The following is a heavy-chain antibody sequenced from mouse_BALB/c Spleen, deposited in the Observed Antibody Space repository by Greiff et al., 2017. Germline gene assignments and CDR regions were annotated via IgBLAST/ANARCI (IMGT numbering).Heavy chain of an antibody. CDR3: ARGAYYGNYRVMDY. Sequence: EVKLVESGAELVKPGASVKLSCTASGFNIKDTYMHWVKQRPEQGLEWIGRIDPANGNTKYDPKFQGKATITADTSSNTAYLQLSSLTSEDTAVYYCARGAYYGNYRVMDYWGQGTSVTVSS. CDR2: IDPANGNT. V-gene: IGHV14-3*02. J-gene: IGHJ4*01. CDR1: GFNIKDTY. D-gene: IGHD2-10*01.